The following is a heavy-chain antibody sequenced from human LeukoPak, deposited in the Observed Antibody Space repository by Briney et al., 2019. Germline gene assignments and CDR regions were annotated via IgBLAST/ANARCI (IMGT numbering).Heavy chain of an antibody. Sequence: GGSLRLSCAASGFTLSNYGMHWVRQAPGKGLEWVAAIWHDGSRKYYAESVKGRFTIPRDNARNTGYGKMESLRAEDTAVYYCARDEGDSSGYYPGLWGQGTLVTVSS. CDR2: IWHDGSRK. V-gene: IGHV3-33*01. D-gene: IGHD3-22*01. J-gene: IGHJ1*01. CDR3: ARDEGDSSGYYPGL. CDR1: GFTLSNYG.